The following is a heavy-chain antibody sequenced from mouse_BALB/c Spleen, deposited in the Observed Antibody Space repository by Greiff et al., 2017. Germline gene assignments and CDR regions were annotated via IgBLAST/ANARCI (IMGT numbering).Heavy chain of an antibody. D-gene: IGHD2-10*02. V-gene: IGHV1S81*02. J-gene: IGHJ3*01. CDR1: GYTFTSYW. CDR3: ARAQYGNYEGFAY. Sequence: QVQLQQPGAELVKPGASVKLSCKASGYTFTSYWMHWVKQRPGQGLEWIGEINPSNGRTNYNEKFKSKATLTVDKSSSTAYMQLSSLTSEDSAVYYCARAQYGNYEGFAYWGQGTLVTVSA. CDR2: INPSNGRT.